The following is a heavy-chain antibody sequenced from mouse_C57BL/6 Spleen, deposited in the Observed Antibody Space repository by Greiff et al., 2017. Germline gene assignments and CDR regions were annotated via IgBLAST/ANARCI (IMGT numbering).Heavy chain of an antibody. CDR3: VRDYAAMDY. Sequence: EVQLVESGGGLVQPKGSLKLSCAASGFTFNTYAMHWVRQAPGKGLEWVARIRSKSSNSATYYADSVKDRFTISRDDSQSMLYLQMNNLKTEDTAMYYCVRDYAAMDYWGQGTSVTVSS. CDR1: GFTFNTYA. J-gene: IGHJ4*01. D-gene: IGHD6-5*01. V-gene: IGHV10-3*01. CDR2: IRSKSSNSAT.